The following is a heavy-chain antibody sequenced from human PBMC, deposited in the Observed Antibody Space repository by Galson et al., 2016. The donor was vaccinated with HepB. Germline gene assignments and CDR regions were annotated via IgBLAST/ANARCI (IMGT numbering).Heavy chain of an antibody. J-gene: IGHJ4*02. Sequence: SETLSLTCAVTGGAVTSHSYYWGWIRQPPGKGLEWIGTVHYRGTTYFNPSLKSRLSLSVDTTKNEVSLRVTFVTAADTAVYYCASDDVSNGWYDFDYWGQGTLVTVPS. CDR3: ASDDVSNGWYDFDY. CDR2: VHYRGTT. V-gene: IGHV4-39*01. CDR1: GGAVTSHSYY. D-gene: IGHD6-19*01.